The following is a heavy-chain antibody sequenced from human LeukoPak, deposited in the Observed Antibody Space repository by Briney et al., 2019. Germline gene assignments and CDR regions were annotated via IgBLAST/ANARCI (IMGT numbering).Heavy chain of an antibody. Sequence: PGGSLRLSCAASGFTFSNFAMTWVRQAPGKGLEWVSSISGSSGSTYYADSVKGRFTISRDNSKNTLSLQMNSLRGDDTAVYYCAKSKFPYDTDGWHGYFDFWGQGTLVTVSS. CDR3: AKSKFPYDTDGWHGYFDF. D-gene: IGHD3-22*01. J-gene: IGHJ4*02. CDR2: ISGSSGST. V-gene: IGHV3-23*01. CDR1: GFTFSNFA.